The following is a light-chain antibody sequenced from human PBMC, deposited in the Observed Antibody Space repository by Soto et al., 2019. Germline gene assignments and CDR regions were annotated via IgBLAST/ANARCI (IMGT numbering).Light chain of an antibody. V-gene: IGLV2-11*01. J-gene: IGLJ1*01. Sequence: QSALTQPRSVSGSPGHSVTIPCAGTSSDVGGYNYVSWYQHHPGKAPKLMISDVTKRPSGVPDRFSGSKSGNTASLTISGLQAEDEADYYCCSYAGGYSYVFGTGTKLTVL. CDR1: SSDVGGYNY. CDR2: DVT. CDR3: CSYAGGYSYV.